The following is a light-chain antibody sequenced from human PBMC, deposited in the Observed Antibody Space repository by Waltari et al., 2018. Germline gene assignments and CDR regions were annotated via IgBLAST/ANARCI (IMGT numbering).Light chain of an antibody. CDR1: QTLLYTATNKND. Sequence: DIVITQSPYSLAVSLGEGGTANCYSSQTLLYTATNKNDLAWYQQKPGQPPKLLVDWDSTRQSGVPDRFTGSGSEKDFTLTISSLQDEDVAVYYCQKYYSTPPTFGQGTKLEI. CDR2: WDS. J-gene: IGKJ2*01. V-gene: IGKV4-1*01. CDR3: QKYYSTPPT.